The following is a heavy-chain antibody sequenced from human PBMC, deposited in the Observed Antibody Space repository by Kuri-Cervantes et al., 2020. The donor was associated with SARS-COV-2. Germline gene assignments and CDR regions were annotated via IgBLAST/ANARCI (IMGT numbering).Heavy chain of an antibody. CDR3: ARGRGSGCSDY. Sequence: GSLRLSCTVSGGSISSYYWSWIRQPAGKGLEWIGRIYTSGSTNYNPSLKSRVTISVDTSKNQFSLKLSSVTAADTAVYYCARGRGSGCSDYWGQGTLVTVSS. D-gene: IGHD6-19*01. V-gene: IGHV4-4*07. J-gene: IGHJ4*02. CDR2: IYTSGST. CDR1: GGSISSYY.